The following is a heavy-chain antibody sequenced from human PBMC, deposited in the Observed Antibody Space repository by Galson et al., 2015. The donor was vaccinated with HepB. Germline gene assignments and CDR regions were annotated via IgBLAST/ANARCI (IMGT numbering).Heavy chain of an antibody. Sequence: SLRLSCAASGFTFSNYWMHWVRQAPGKGLVWVSRINSDGSSTSYADSVKGRFTISRDDAKNTLYLQMNSLRAEDTAMYYCAGPAYYYDSSGYLGYWGQGTLFTVSS. CDR2: INSDGSST. CDR1: GFTFSNYW. J-gene: IGHJ4*02. CDR3: AGPAYYYDSSGYLGY. D-gene: IGHD3-22*01. V-gene: IGHV3-74*01.